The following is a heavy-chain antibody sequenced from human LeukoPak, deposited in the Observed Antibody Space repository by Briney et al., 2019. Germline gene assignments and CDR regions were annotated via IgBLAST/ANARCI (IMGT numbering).Heavy chain of an antibody. D-gene: IGHD1-1*01. V-gene: IGHV3-43D*03. CDR1: GFAFDDYA. J-gene: IGHJ6*03. Sequence: PGGSLRLSCAAPGFAFDDYAMHWVRQAPGKGLEWVSLITWDGGSTYYADSVKGRFTISRDNSKNSLYLQMNSLRAEDTALYYCTKGQLVDFYYYYMDVWGNGTTVTVSS. CDR2: ITWDGGST. CDR3: TKGQLVDFYYYYMDV.